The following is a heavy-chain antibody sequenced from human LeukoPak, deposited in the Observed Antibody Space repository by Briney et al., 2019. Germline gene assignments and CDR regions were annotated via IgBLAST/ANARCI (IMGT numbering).Heavy chain of an antibody. Sequence: GGSLRLSCAASGFTFSSYAMSWVRQAPGKGLEWVSVISGSGDSTYYADSVKGRFTISRDNSKNTLYLQMNSLRAEDTAVYYCARDRGYYYDSSGYYSDYWGQGTLVTVSS. CDR3: ARDRGYYYDSSGYYSDY. J-gene: IGHJ4*02. V-gene: IGHV3-23*01. D-gene: IGHD3-22*01. CDR1: GFTFSSYA. CDR2: ISGSGDST.